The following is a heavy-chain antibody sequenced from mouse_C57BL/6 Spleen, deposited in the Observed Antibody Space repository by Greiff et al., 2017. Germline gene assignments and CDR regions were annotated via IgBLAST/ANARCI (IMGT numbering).Heavy chain of an antibody. J-gene: IGHJ2*01. CDR1: GFTFSSYT. V-gene: IGHV5-9*01. CDR3: ARPFITTVVEGFFDY. Sequence: DVQLVESGGGLVKPGGSLKLSCAASGFTFSSYTMSWVRQTPEKRLEWVATISGGGGNTYYPDSVKGRFTISRDNAKNTLYLQMSSLRSEDTALYYCARPFITTVVEGFFDYWGQGTTLTVSS. CDR2: ISGGGGNT. D-gene: IGHD1-1*01.